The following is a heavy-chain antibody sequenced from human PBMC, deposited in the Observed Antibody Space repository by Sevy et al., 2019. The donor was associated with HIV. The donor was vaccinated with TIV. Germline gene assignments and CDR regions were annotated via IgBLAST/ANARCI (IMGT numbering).Heavy chain of an antibody. Sequence: GGSLRLSCAASGFTFSSYGMNWVRQAPGKGLEWVSSISSSGTFIYYADSVMGRFTISRDNAKNSLYLQMNSLRAEDTAVYYCARDLSSNWQFDYWGQGTLVTVSS. J-gene: IGHJ4*02. CDR3: ARDLSSNWQFDY. CDR2: ISSSGTFI. V-gene: IGHV3-21*01. CDR1: GFTFSSYG. D-gene: IGHD6-13*01.